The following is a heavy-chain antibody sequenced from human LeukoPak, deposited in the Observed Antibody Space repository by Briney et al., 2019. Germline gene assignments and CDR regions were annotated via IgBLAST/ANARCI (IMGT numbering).Heavy chain of an antibody. J-gene: IGHJ4*02. V-gene: IGHV4-30-2*01. CDR2: IYQSGNT. CDR3: ARGGDSSSWSVDY. D-gene: IGHD6-13*01. Sequence: SQTLSLTCAVSGGSISSAGYSWSWIRQPPGKGLEWIGYIYQSGNTYYNPSLKSRVTLSIDKSKNQFSLRLNSVTAADTAVYYCARGGDSSSWSVDYWGQGTLVTVSS. CDR1: GGSISSAGYS.